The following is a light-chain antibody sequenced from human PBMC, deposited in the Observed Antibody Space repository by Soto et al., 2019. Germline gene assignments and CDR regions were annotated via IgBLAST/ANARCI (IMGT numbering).Light chain of an antibody. CDR1: SSDVGMYDL. Sequence: QSALTQPASVSGSPGQSITISCTGSSSDVGMYDLVSWYQQHPGEAPKLMIYEGSRRPSAVSNRFSGSKSGNTASLTVSGLHAEDEADYYCCSYAGGGTWVFGGGTKLTVL. V-gene: IGLV2-23*01. CDR3: CSYAGGGTWV. CDR2: EGS. J-gene: IGLJ3*02.